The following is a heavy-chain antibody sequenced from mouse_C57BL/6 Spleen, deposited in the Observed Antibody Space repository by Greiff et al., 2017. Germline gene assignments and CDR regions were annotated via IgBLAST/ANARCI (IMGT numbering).Heavy chain of an antibody. Sequence: VQLQQSGTELVKPGASVKLSCKASGYTFTSYWMHWVKQRPGQGLEWIGNINPSNGGTNYNEKFKSKATLTVDKSSSTAYMQLSSLTSEDSAVYYCARKEAGAYYFDYWGQGTTLTVSS. J-gene: IGHJ2*01. CDR3: ARKEAGAYYFDY. V-gene: IGHV1-53*01. CDR2: INPSNGGT. D-gene: IGHD4-1*01. CDR1: GYTFTSYW.